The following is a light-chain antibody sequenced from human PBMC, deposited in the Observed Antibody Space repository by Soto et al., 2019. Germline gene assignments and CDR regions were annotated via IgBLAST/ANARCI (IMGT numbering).Light chain of an antibody. CDR2: EGS. J-gene: IGLJ1*01. CDR1: SSDVGSYNL. Sequence: QSLLTQAAYVSGSPGQSITISCTGTSSDVGSYNLVSWYQQHPGKAPKLMIYEGSKRPSGVSNRFSGSKSGNTASLTISGLQAEDEADYYCCSYAGSSTYAFGTGTKVTVL. V-gene: IGLV2-23*01. CDR3: CSYAGSSTYA.